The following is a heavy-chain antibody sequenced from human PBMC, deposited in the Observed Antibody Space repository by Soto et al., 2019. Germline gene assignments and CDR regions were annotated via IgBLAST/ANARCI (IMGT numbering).Heavy chain of an antibody. D-gene: IGHD5-12*01. V-gene: IGHV3-23*01. Sequence: GGSLRLSCAASGFTFSVYVMNWVRQAPGKGLNWVSAISGSGDSTYYADSVKGRFTISRDNSKNTLYLEMNSLRAEDTALYYCAKGYSGYDNFDFWGQGTLVTVSS. J-gene: IGHJ4*02. CDR3: AKGYSGYDNFDF. CDR1: GFTFSVYV. CDR2: ISGSGDST.